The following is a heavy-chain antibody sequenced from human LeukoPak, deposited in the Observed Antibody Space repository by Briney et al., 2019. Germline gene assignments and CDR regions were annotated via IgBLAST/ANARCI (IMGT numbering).Heavy chain of an antibody. V-gene: IGHV1-69*05. CDR1: GGTFSSYA. CDR3: ARGPHYDFWSGSLPYYYYYYMDV. D-gene: IGHD3-3*01. J-gene: IGHJ6*03. CDR2: IIPIFGTA. Sequence: GASVKVSCKASGGTFSSYAISWVRQAPGQGLEWMGGIIPIFGTANYAQKFQGRVTIITDESTSTAYMELSSLRSEDTAVYYCARGPHYDFWSGSLPYYYYYYMDVWGKGTTVTVSS.